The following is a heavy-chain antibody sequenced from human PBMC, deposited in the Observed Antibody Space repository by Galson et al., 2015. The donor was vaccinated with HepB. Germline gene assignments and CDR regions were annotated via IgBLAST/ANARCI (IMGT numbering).Heavy chain of an antibody. D-gene: IGHD3-10*01. CDR1: GFTFSTYR. Sequence: SLRLSCAASGFTFSTYRLHWFRQAPGKGLEGVAVISHDGTDKYYAKSLEGRFTVSRDNSRSTLYLEMNSLRPDDTAIYYCAREGGEWGQGTLVTVSS. CDR3: AREGGE. V-gene: IGHV3-30*04. J-gene: IGHJ1*01. CDR2: ISHDGTDK.